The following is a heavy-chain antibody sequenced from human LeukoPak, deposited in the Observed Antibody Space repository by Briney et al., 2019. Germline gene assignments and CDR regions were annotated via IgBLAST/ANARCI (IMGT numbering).Heavy chain of an antibody. D-gene: IGHD3-22*01. CDR1: GGSISSGGYY. CDR2: IYHSGST. CDR3: ARDPPGYYDSSGYHTHFDY. Sequence: SETLSLTCTVSGGSISSGGYYWSWIRQPPGKGLEWIGYIYHSGSTYYNPSLKSRVTISVDTSKNQFSLKLSSVTAADTAVYYCARDPPGYYDSSGYHTHFDYWGQGTLVTVSS. J-gene: IGHJ4*02. V-gene: IGHV4-30-2*01.